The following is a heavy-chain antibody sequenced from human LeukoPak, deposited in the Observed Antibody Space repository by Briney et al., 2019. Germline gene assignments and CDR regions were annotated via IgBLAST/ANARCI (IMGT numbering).Heavy chain of an antibody. Sequence: GGSERLSCTPSEYSYNQYHKLCPRQAPGKGLEWVSGITGSGGSTYYADSVKGRFTISRDNSKNTLYLQMNSLRAEDAAVYLCAKGGIVRYSCCYYFDYWGQGTLVTVSS. D-gene: IGHD1-26*01. J-gene: IGHJ4*02. CDR1: EYSYNQYH. CDR2: ITGSGGST. CDR3: AKGGIVRYSCCYYFDY. V-gene: IGHV3-23*01.